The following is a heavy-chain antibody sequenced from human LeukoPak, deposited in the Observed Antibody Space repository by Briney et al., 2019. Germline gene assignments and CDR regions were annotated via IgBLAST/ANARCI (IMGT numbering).Heavy chain of an antibody. Sequence: SETLSLTCAVYGGSFSGYYWSWIRQPPGKGLEWIGEINHSGSTNYNPSLKSRVTISVDTSKNQFSLKLSSVTAADTAVYYCARISGSGWQNYYYYMDVWGKGTTVTVSS. CDR2: INHSGST. CDR1: GGSFSGYY. CDR3: ARISGSGWQNYYYYMDV. J-gene: IGHJ6*03. V-gene: IGHV4-34*01. D-gene: IGHD6-19*01.